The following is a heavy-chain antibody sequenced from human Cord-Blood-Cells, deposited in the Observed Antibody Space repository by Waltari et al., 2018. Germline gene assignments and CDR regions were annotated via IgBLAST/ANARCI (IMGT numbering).Heavy chain of an antibody. CDR2: IYYSGST. CDR1: GGSISSSSYS. V-gene: IGHV4-39*01. D-gene: IGHD4-17*01. Sequence: QLQLQESGPGLVKPSETLSLTCTFSGGSISSSSYSWCWIRQPPGKGLEWIGSIYYSGSTYYNPSLKSRVTISVDTSKNQFSLKLSSVTAADTAVYYCARHSGDYAIFDYWGQGTLVTVSS. CDR3: ARHSGDYAIFDY. J-gene: IGHJ4*02.